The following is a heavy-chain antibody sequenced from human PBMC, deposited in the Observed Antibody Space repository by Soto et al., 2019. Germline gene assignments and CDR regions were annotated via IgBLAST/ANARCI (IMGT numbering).Heavy chain of an antibody. V-gene: IGHV3-23*01. J-gene: IGHJ4*02. CDR1: GFTFSSYA. Sequence: GGSLRLSCAASGFTFSSYAMSWVRQAPGKGLEWVSAISGSGSSTCYADSVKGRFTISRDNAKNTLYLQMNSLRAEDTAVYYCARERILYLEYFGYWGQGTLVTVSS. CDR2: ISGSGSST. D-gene: IGHD2-8*01. CDR3: ARERILYLEYFGY.